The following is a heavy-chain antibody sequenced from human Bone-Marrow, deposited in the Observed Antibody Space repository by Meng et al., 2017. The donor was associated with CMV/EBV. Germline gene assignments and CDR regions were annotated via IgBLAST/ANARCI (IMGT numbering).Heavy chain of an antibody. Sequence: IAISCWTWSRQLPGKGLEWIGFIYYSGSTFYNPSLKSRVTMSVDTSKNQFSLKLSSVTAADTAVYYCARRMYYDILTGYYDCTWFDPWGQGTLVTVSS. V-gene: IGHV4-31*02. J-gene: IGHJ5*02. CDR1: IAISC. CDR2: IYYSGST. CDR3: ARRMYYDILTGYYDCTWFDP. D-gene: IGHD3-9*01.